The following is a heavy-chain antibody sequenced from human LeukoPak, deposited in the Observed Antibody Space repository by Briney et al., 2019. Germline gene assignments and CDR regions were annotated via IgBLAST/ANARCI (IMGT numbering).Heavy chain of an antibody. Sequence: GGSLRLSSAPSRFTPSSYWMHCVCQIPGKGLWCVSRISTGGSGLGYADSVKGRFTIPRDNARNTLYLQINSLRAEDTAVYYCVKGMGGSGSYYDYWGQGTLVSVPS. V-gene: IGHV3-74*01. CDR3: VKGMGGSGSYYDY. CDR1: RFTPSSYW. D-gene: IGHD3-10*01. J-gene: IGHJ4*02. CDR2: ISTGGSGL.